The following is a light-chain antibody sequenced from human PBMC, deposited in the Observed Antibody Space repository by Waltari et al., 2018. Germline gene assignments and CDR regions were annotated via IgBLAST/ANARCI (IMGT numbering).Light chain of an antibody. J-gene: IGKJ1*01. CDR3: QQYDNWLGT. CDR1: QSIRSN. V-gene: IGKV3-15*01. CDR2: GAS. Sequence: EIVMTQSPATLSVFPGDRATLSCRASQSIRSNLAWYQHKPGQAPRLLIYGASTRATGIPARFSGSGSGTEFTLTISSQQSEDFAVYFCQQYDNWLGTFGQGTKVEIK.